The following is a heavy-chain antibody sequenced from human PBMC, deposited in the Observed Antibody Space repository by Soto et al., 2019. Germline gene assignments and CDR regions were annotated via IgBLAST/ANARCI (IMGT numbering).Heavy chain of an antibody. D-gene: IGHD2-21*02. CDR1: GFAFDDYA. CDR2: ISWNSGSI. J-gene: IGHJ4*02. CDR3: AKDVRSNWRVVTALDY. V-gene: IGHV3-9*01. Sequence: GGSLRLSCAASGFAFDDYAMHWVRQAPGKGLEWVSGISWNSGSIGYADSVKGRFTISRDNAKNSLYLQMNSLRAEDTALYYCAKDVRSNWRVVTALDYWGQGTLVTVSS.